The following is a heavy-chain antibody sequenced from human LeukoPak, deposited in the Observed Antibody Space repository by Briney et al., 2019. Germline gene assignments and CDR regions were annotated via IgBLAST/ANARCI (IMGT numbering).Heavy chain of an antibody. V-gene: IGHV4-61*08. CDR1: GGSVTSSGYY. Sequence: SETLSLTCTVSGGSVTSSGYYWSWVRQPPGKGLEYIGYIYYSGSTNYNPSLKSRVTISVDTSKNQFSLKLRSVTAADTAVYYCARDSVSTGYMNAFDIWGQGTMVTVSS. CDR2: IYYSGST. D-gene: IGHD3-22*01. CDR3: ARDSVSTGYMNAFDI. J-gene: IGHJ3*02.